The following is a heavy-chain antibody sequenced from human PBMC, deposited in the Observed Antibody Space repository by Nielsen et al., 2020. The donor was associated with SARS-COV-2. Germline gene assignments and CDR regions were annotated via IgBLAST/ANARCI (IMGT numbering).Heavy chain of an antibody. CDR3: ARAPSTFYGMDV. D-gene: IGHD3-16*01. Sequence: GRVTMTRNTSMSTAYMDLSSLRSEDTAVYYCARAPSTFYGMDVWGQGTTVTVSS. J-gene: IGHJ6*02. V-gene: IGHV1-8*01.